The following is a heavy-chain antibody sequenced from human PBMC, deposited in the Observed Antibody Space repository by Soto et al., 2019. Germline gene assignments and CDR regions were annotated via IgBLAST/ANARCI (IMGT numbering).Heavy chain of an antibody. CDR2: ITPGGETT. CDR1: GYIFNNYH. Sequence: QMQLVQSGTEVKEPGASVRVSCKASGYIFNNYHMHWVRQAPGQGFEWMAIITPGGETTIYAQKFQGRLXXTXDXXASTLYMDLSSLTSDDTAIYYCVREYQVCCGSYPLWGQGTLVTVSS. D-gene: IGHD1-26*01. J-gene: IGHJ4*02. V-gene: IGHV1-46*02. CDR3: VREYQVCCGSYPL.